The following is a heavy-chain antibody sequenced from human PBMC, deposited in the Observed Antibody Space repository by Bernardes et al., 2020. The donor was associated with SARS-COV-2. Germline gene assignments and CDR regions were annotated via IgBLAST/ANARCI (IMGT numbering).Heavy chain of an antibody. D-gene: IGHD1-1*01. V-gene: IGHV4-34*01. J-gene: IGHJ4*02. CDR3: ARYARQVGYFDY. Sequence: SETLSLTCAVYGGSFSGYYWSWIRQPPGKGLEWIGEINHSGSTNYNPSLKSRVTISVDTSKNQFSLKLSSVTAADTAVYYCARYARQVGYFDYWGQGTLVTVSS. CDR1: GGSFSGYY. CDR2: INHSGST.